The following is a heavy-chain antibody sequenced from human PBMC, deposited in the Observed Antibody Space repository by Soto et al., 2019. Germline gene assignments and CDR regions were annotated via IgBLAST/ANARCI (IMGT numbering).Heavy chain of an antibody. D-gene: IGHD3-22*01. CDR1: GYTFTDYY. J-gene: IGHJ4*02. Sequence: QVQLVQSGAEVRKPGASVKVSCKTSGYTFTDYYIQWVRQAPGQGLEWVGWMNPNSGDTNYAQKVRGWVTLTRDTSISTAYMELSRLKYGDTAVYFCATHPGSGYYRLNYWGQGTLVTVSS. V-gene: IGHV1-2*04. CDR2: MNPNSGDT. CDR3: ATHPGSGYYRLNY.